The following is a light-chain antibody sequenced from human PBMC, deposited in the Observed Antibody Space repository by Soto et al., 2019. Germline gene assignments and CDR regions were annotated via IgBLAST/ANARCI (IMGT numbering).Light chain of an antibody. CDR2: DVS. Sequence: QSALTQPASVSGSPGQSITISCTGTSSDVGGYNYVSWYQQHPGKAPKLMIYDVSNRPSGVSNRFSGSKSGNTASLTISGLQAEYEAYYYCRSYTSSSTRVFGGGTKLTVL. CDR3: RSYTSSSTRV. J-gene: IGLJ2*01. CDR1: SSDVGGYNY. V-gene: IGLV2-14*01.